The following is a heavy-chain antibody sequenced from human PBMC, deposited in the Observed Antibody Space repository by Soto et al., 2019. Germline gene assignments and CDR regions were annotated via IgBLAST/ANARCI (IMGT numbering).Heavy chain of an antibody. V-gene: IGHV4-31*03. D-gene: IGHD1-26*01. J-gene: IGHJ4*02. CDR2: IYNSGST. Sequence: QVQLQESGPGLMKPSQTLSLTCTVSGGSISSGGYYWSWIRQHQGKGLEWIGYIYNSGSTYYNPSLKSRVTTAVDTSKNQFSLNVSSVTAADSAVYYCAREPTIWGQGTLVTVSS. CDR3: AREPTI. CDR1: GGSISSGGYY.